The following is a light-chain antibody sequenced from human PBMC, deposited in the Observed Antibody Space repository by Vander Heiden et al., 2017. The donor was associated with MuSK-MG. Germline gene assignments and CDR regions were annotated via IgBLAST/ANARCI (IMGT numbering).Light chain of an antibody. CDR3: QHYNDWPQA. CDR1: QSVSSN. V-gene: IGKV3-15*01. J-gene: IGKJ1*01. CDR2: GAS. Sequence: EIVMTQSPATLSVSPGERATLSCRASQSVSSNLAWYQQKPGQAPRLLIYGASTRANAIPARFSGSGSGTEFTLTISSRQSEDFAVYYCQHYNDWPQAFGQGTKAKSN.